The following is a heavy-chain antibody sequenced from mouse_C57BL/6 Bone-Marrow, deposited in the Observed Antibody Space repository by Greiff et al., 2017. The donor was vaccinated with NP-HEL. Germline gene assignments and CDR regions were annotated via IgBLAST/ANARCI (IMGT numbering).Heavy chain of an antibody. D-gene: IGHD3-2*02. J-gene: IGHJ2*01. CDR2: IHPNSGST. Sequence: QVQLKESGAELVKPGASVKLSCKASGYTFTSYWMHWVKQRPGQGLEWIGMIHPNSGSTNYNEKFKSKATLTVDKSSSTAYMQLSSLTSEDSAVYYCARASQATFFDYWGQGTTLTVSS. V-gene: IGHV1-64*01. CDR3: ARASQATFFDY. CDR1: GYTFTSYW.